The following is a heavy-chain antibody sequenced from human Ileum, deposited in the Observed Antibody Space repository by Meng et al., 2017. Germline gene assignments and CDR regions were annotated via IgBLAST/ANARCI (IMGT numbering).Heavy chain of an antibody. D-gene: IGHD1-26*01. J-gene: IGHJ4*02. Sequence: GESLKISCAASGFTFSSYGMHWVRQAPGKGLEWVAVIWYDGSNKYYADSVKGRFTISRDNSKNTLYLQMNSLRAEDTAVYYCAREPVVGAAFDYWGQGTLVTVSS. V-gene: IGHV3-33*01. CDR3: AREPVVGAAFDY. CDR2: IWYDGSNK. CDR1: GFTFSSYG.